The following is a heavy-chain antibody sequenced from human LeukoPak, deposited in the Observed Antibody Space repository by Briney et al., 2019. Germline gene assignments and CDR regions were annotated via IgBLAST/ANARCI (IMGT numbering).Heavy chain of an antibody. D-gene: IGHD6-13*01. CDR3: ATDSIQQQLVLEDRGYPYYFEH. Sequence: KTGGSLTLSCAASRFTFSSNSMNWFRQPPAKRLQWVSSISSSGNYIYYADSVKGRFTISIDNAKNSLYLHMNSLRAEDTAVYYCATDSIQQQLVLEDRGYPYYFEHWGQGTVVSVSS. J-gene: IGHJ4*02. CDR1: RFTFSSNS. CDR2: ISSSGNYI. V-gene: IGHV3-21*01.